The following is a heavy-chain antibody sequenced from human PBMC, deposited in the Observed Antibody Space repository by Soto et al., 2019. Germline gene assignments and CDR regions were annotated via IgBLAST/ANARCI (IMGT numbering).Heavy chain of an antibody. V-gene: IGHV4-59*01. Sequence: SETLSLTCTVSGGSISSYYWSWIRQPPGKGLEWIGYIYYSGSTNYNPSLRSRVTISLDTSKKQFSLKLSSVTAADTAVYACGMPGIWFGRTMDVWWKAITVTLCS. CDR2: IYYSGST. CDR3: GMPGIWFGRTMDV. J-gene: IGHJ6*01. CDR1: GGSISSYY. D-gene: IGHD3-10*01.